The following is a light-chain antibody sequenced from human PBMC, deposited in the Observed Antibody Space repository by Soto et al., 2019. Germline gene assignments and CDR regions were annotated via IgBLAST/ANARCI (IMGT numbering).Light chain of an antibody. CDR1: QDISNY. V-gene: IGKV1-33*01. CDR3: QQSDSLPLS. CDR2: DAS. Sequence: DIQMTQSPSSLSASVGDRVTITCQASQDISNYLNWYQQKPGKAPKFLIYDASNLETGVPSRFSGSGSGTDFTFTISSLQNEDIATYYCQQSDSLPLSFGTGTKV. J-gene: IGKJ3*01.